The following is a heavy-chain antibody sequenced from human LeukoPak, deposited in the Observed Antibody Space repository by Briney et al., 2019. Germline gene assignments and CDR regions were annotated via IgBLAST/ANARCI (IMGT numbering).Heavy chain of an antibody. CDR3: ARGTGEIRY. V-gene: IGHV3-33*08. CDR1: GFTFSSYG. J-gene: IGHJ4*02. CDR2: IGYDGNNK. Sequence: GGSLRLSCAASGFTFSSYGMHWVRQAPGKGLEWVGVIGYDGNNKYYADSVKGRFTISRDNSKNTLYLQMNSLGAEDTAVYYCARGTGEIRYWGQGTLVTVSS. D-gene: IGHD7-27*01.